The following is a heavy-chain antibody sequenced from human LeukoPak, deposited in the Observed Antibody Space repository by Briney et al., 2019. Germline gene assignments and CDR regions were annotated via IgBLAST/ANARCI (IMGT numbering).Heavy chain of an antibody. J-gene: IGHJ6*04. CDR2: IYYSGST. CDR1: GCSISSGVYY. CDR3: ARGGELLRPGNYYGMDV. Sequence: SQTLSLTCTVSGCSISSGVYYWSWIRQHPGKALECIGYIYYSGSTYYNPSLKSRVTISVDTSKNLFSLKLSSVTAADTAVYYCARGGELLRPGNYYGMDVWGKGTTVTVSS. D-gene: IGHD1-7*01. V-gene: IGHV4-31*03.